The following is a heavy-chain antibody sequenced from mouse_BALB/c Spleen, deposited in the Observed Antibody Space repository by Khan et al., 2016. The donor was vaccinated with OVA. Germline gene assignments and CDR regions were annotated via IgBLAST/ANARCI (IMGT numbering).Heavy chain of an antibody. Sequence: QIQLVQSGPELKKPGETVRISCKASGYTFTTAGMQWVQKMPGKGLKWIGWINTHSGVPKYAEDFKGRFVFSLETSASTAYLQITNLKNEDTATYFCARGGAAFERNDGGAMDSWGQGTSVTVSS. J-gene: IGHJ4*01. D-gene: IGHD2-12*01. V-gene: IGHV9-4*02. CDR2: INTHSGVP. CDR3: ARGGAAFERNDGGAMDS. CDR1: GYTFTTAG.